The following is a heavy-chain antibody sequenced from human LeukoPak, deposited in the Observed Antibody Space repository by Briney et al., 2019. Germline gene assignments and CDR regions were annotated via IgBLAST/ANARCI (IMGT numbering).Heavy chain of an antibody. CDR3: ARQPYSSGWYSDY. J-gene: IGHJ4*02. CDR2: IYYSGST. D-gene: IGHD6-19*01. V-gene: IGHV4-39*01. Sequence: SETLSLTCTVSGGSISSSSYYWGWIRQPAGKGLEWIGSIYYSGSTYYNPSLKSRVTISVDTSKNQFSLKLSSVTAADTAVYYCARQPYSSGWYSDYWGQGTLVTVSS. CDR1: GGSISSSSYY.